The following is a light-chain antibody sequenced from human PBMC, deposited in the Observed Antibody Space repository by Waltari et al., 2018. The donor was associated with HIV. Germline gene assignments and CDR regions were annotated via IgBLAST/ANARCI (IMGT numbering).Light chain of an antibody. V-gene: IGKV3-11*01. J-gene: IGKJ5*01. CDR2: ETS. Sequence: EIVLTQSPATLSLSPGERATLSCRASQSVRNYLAWYQHKPGQSPRLLIYETSKRATGTAARFSGSWSGTDFRLTISSLEPEDVGVYYCQQRSNWPPITFGQGTRVEIK. CDR3: QQRSNWPPIT. CDR1: QSVRNY.